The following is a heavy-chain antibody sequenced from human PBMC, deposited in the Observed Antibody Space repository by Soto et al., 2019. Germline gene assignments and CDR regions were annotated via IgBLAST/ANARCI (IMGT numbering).Heavy chain of an antibody. CDR1: GGSFSGYY. CDR3: ATANWSHHYFDP. V-gene: IGHV4-34*01. J-gene: IGHJ5*02. Sequence: QVRLRQWGTGLLKSSETLSLTCAVYGGSFSGYYWSWLRQPPGKGLEWIGEINHSGSTNYNPSLKSRVTISVDTSKNQFSLKVTSVTAADTAVYYCATANWSHHYFDPWGQGTLVTVSS. CDR2: INHSGST. D-gene: IGHD1-1*01.